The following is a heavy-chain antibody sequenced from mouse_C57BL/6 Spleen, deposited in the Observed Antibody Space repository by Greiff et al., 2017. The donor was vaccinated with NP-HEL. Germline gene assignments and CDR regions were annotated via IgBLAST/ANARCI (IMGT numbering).Heavy chain of an antibody. J-gene: IGHJ2*01. CDR2: ISGGGGNT. CDR3: SRHGSNDVFYFDY. Sequence: DVMLVESGGGLVKPGGSLKLSCAASGFTFSSYTMSWVRQTPEKRLEWVATISGGGGNTYYPDSVKGRFTISRDNAKNTLYLQMSSLRSEDTALYYCSRHGSNDVFYFDYWGQGTTLTVSS. V-gene: IGHV5-9*01. D-gene: IGHD2-12*01. CDR1: GFTFSSYT.